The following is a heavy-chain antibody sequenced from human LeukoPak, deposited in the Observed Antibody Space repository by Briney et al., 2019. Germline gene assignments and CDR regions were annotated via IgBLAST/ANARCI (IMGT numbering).Heavy chain of an antibody. J-gene: IGHJ4*02. D-gene: IGHD2-15*01. CDR1: GFTLSSYE. CDR2: FSGSGGST. V-gene: IGHV3-23*01. Sequence: GGSLRLSCAASGFTLSSYEMNWVRQAPGKGLEWVSTFSGSGGSTYYADSVKGRFSISRDNSKNTLYLQMNSLRAEDTAAYYCARSGLNRFDYWGQGTLVTVSS. CDR3: ARSGLNRFDY.